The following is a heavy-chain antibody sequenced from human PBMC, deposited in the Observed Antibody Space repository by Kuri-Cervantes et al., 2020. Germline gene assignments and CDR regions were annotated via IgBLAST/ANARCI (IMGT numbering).Heavy chain of an antibody. D-gene: IGHD3-10*01. CDR1: GFTFSNAW. CDR2: IKQDGSEK. J-gene: IGHJ4*02. V-gene: IGHV3-7*04. Sequence: GESLKISCAASGFTFSNAWMSWVRQAPGKGLEWVANIKQDGSEKYYVDSVRGRFTISRDDAKNSLYLQMNSLRVEDTAVYYCARGGAFWYYWGQGTLVTVSS. CDR3: ARGGAFWYY.